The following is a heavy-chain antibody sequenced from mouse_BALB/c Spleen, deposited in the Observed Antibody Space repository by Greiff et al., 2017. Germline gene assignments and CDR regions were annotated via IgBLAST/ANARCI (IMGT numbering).Heavy chain of an antibody. J-gene: IGHJ4*01. CDR2: INPSNGGT. CDR1: GYTFTSYY. CDR3: TRGGREYYYAMDY. V-gene: IGHV1S81*02. Sequence: QVQLQQPGAELVKPGASVKLSCKASGYTFTSYYMYWVKQRPGQGLEWIGGINPSNGGTNFNEKFKSKATLTVDKSSSTTYMQLSSLTSEDSAVYYCTRGGREYYYAMDYWGQGTSVTVSS.